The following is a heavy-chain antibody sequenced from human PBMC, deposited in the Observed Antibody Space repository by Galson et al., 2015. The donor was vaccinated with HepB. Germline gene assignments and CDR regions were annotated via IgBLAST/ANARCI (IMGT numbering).Heavy chain of an antibody. D-gene: IGHD3-10*01. CDR3: ARESNRGLFDY. V-gene: IGHV3-20*04. CDR2: INWNGGGT. J-gene: IGHJ4*02. Sequence: SLRLSCAASGFTFDNYGMRWVRQAPGKGLEWVSGINWNGGGTGYADSVRGRFTISRDNAKNSLYLQMNSLRVEDTAFYYCARESNRGLFDYWGQGTLVTVSS. CDR1: GFTFDNYG.